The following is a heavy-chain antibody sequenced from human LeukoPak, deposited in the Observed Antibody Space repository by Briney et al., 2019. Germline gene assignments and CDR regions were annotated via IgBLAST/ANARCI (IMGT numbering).Heavy chain of an antibody. CDR2: INHSGST. D-gene: IGHD6-6*01. V-gene: IGHV4-34*01. Sequence: PSETLSLTCAVYGGSFSGHYWSWIRQPPGKGLEWIGEINHSGSTNYNPSLKSRVTISVDTSKNQFSLKLSSVTAADTAVYYCARFPSNYDDYWGQGTLVTVSS. J-gene: IGHJ4*02. CDR3: ARFPSNYDDY. CDR1: GGSFSGHY.